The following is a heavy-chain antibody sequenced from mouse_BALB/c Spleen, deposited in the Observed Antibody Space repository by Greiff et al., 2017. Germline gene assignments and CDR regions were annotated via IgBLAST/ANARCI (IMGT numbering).Heavy chain of an antibody. D-gene: IGHD1-2*01. CDR1: GYSFTGYY. J-gene: IGHJ3*01. Sequence: VQLQQSGPELVKPGASVKISCKASGYSFTGYYMHWVKQSHVKSLEWIGRINPYNGATSYNQNFKDKASLTVDKSSSTAYMERHSLTSEDSAVYYCARDTTAPRGFAYWGQGTLVTVSA. CDR3: ARDTTAPRGFAY. V-gene: IGHV1S30*01. CDR2: INPYNGAT.